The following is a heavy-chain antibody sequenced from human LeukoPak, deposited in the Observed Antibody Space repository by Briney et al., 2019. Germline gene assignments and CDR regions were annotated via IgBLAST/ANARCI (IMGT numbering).Heavy chain of an antibody. Sequence: ASVKVSCKASGYTFTGYYMHWVRQAPGQGLEWMGWINPNSGGTNYAQKFQGRVTMTRDTSITTAYMDLSSLRSDDTAVYYCARPRIAVADPWADDAFDIWGQGTLVTVSS. D-gene: IGHD6-19*01. V-gene: IGHV1-2*02. CDR3: ARPRIAVADPWADDAFDI. CDR2: INPNSGGT. J-gene: IGHJ3*02. CDR1: GYTFTGYY.